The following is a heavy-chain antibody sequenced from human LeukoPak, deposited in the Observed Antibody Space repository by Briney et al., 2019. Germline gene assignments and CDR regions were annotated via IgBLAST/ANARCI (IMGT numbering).Heavy chain of an antibody. D-gene: IGHD1-1*01. CDR3: ARGRTTYSTVSALIPDF. J-gene: IGHJ4*02. Sequence: ASVKVSCKASAYTFSNYYMHWVRQAPGQGLEWMGVINPGTGGTSYAQKFQGRLTMPRDTATSTVFMELSSLTSEDTAFYYCARGRTTYSTVSALIPDFWGQRTLVTVSS. V-gene: IGHV1-46*01. CDR1: AYTFSNYY. CDR2: INPGTGGT.